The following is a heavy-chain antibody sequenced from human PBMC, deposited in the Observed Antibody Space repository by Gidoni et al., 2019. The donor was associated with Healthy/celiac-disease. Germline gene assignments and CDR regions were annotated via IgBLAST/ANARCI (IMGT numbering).Heavy chain of an antibody. CDR1: GGSFSGYY. J-gene: IGHJ4*02. V-gene: IGHV4-34*01. CDR3: ARGLVEMATTVHFDY. D-gene: IGHD1-1*01. Sequence: QVQLQQRGAGLLKPSETLSLTCSVYGGSFSGYYWSWIRQPPGKGLGWIGEINHSGSTNYNPSLKSRVTISVDTSKNQFSLKLSSVTAADTAVYYCARGLVEMATTVHFDYWGQGTLVTVSS. CDR2: INHSGST.